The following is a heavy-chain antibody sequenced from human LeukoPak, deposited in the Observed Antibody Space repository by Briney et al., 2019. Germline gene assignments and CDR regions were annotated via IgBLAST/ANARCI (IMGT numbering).Heavy chain of an antibody. CDR2: INPNSGGT. D-gene: IGHD3-10*01. J-gene: IGHJ4*02. CDR3: ASEIYYYGSGSPGY. CDR1: GYTFTSYY. V-gene: IGHV1-2*02. Sequence: GASVKVSCKASGYTFTSYYMHWVRQAPGQGLEWMGWINPNSGGTNYAQKFQGRVTMTRDTSISTAYMELSRLRSDDTAVYYCASEIYYYGSGSPGYWGQGTLVTVSS.